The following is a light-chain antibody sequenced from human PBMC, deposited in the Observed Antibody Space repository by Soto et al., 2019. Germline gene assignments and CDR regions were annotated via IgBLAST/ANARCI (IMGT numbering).Light chain of an antibody. V-gene: IGLV2-14*01. J-gene: IGLJ1*01. CDR3: ISFTNSHIYG. CDR2: GVS. Sequence: QSALTQPASVSGSPGQSITISCTGTSNDVGSYDFVSWYQQHPDKAPRLMIYGVSNRPSGVSDRFSGSKSGNTASLTISGLQAEDEADYYCISFTNSHIYGFGTGTKVTVL. CDR1: SNDVGSYDF.